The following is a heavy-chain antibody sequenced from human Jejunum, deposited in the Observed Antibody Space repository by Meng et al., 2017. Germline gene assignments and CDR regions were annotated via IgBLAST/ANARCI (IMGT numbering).Heavy chain of an antibody. CDR2: INTNTGNP. J-gene: IGHJ4*02. D-gene: IGHD3-3*01. CDR1: GYTFTSQA. CDR3: ARDLTYGFLE. V-gene: IGHV7-4-1*02. Sequence: QGPVWQSGAVVKEPWASVKVSCKASGYTFTSQAMNWVRQAPGQGLEWMGWINTNTGNPRYAQGFTGRFVFSLDTSVSTAYLQITSLKAEDTAVYYCARDLTYGFLEWGQGTLVTVSS.